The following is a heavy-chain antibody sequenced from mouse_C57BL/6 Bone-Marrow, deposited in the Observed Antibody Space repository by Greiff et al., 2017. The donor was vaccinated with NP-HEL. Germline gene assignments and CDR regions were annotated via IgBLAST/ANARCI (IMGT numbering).Heavy chain of an antibody. CDR3: ARGGDYYGSSHWYFDV. CDR1: GYAFSSYW. V-gene: IGHV1-80*01. J-gene: IGHJ1*03. D-gene: IGHD1-1*01. CDR2: IYPGDGDT. Sequence: VHLVESGAELVKPGASVKISCKASGYAFSSYWMNWVKQRPGKGLEWIGQIYPGDGDTNYNGKFKGKATLTADKSSSTAYMQLSSLTSEDSAVYFCARGGDYYGSSHWYFDVWGTGTTVTVSS.